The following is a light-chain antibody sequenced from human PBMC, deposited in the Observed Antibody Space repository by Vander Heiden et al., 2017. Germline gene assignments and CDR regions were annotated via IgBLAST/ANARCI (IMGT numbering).Light chain of an antibody. Sequence: QPVLTQQPSASGPPRPRVTISCSGSSSNIGSNDVYGYQQLLGMAPKLLIYGNNQRPSGVPDRFSGSKSGTSASLAISGLRSEDEADYYCAAWDDSLSGWVFGGGTKLTVL. V-gene: IGLV1-47*02. CDR2: GNN. CDR3: AAWDDSLSGWV. CDR1: SSNIGSND. J-gene: IGLJ2*01.